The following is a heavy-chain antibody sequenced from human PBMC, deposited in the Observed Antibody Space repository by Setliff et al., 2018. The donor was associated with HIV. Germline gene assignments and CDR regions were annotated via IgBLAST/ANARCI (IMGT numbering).Heavy chain of an antibody. CDR3: ARVPYSSSWGTFDY. CDR1: GGSIRSGSYY. Sequence: TLSLTCTVSGGSIRSGSYYWTWIRQPAGKGLEWIGHISTSGSTNYNPSLKSRVTISVDSSKKQFSLKLSSVTAADTAVYYCARVPYSSSWGTFDYWGQGTPVTVSS. J-gene: IGHJ4*02. CDR2: ISTSGST. V-gene: IGHV4-61*09. D-gene: IGHD6-6*01.